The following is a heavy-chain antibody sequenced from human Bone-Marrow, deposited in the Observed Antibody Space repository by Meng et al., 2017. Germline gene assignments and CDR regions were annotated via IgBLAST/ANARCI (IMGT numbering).Heavy chain of an antibody. J-gene: IGHJ4*02. D-gene: IGHD6-19*01. V-gene: IGHV4-4*02. CDR1: GGSIGSSNW. CDR2: IYNGGST. CDR3: ARARGIAVAEPWDY. Sequence: LQEPAAGLVKAAGTLSLSWAVSGGSIGSSNWWGWVGQPPGKGREWIGEIYNGGSTNYNPSLKSRVIISVDKSKNQFSLKLSSVTAADTAVYYCARARGIAVAEPWDYWGQGTLVTVSS.